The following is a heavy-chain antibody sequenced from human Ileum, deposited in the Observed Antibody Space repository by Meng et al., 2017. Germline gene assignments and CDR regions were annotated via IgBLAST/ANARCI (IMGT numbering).Heavy chain of an antibody. Sequence: QGQLVQSGSEGKKPGPSGKVSCKASGGTFSRDGTSWVRQAPGQGLEWMGGITPMYGTANYGQKFQGRVTITADKSTSTIYMELSSLRSEDTAVYYCARDEPDVLIGYEAYWGQGTLVTVSS. J-gene: IGHJ4*02. CDR2: ITPMYGTA. D-gene: IGHD3-9*01. CDR1: GGTFSRDG. CDR3: ARDEPDVLIGYEAY. V-gene: IGHV1-69*06.